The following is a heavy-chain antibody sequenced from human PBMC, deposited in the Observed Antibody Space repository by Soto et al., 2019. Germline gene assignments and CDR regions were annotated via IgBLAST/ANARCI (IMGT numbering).Heavy chain of an antibody. CDR3: AKSGSQYYFDY. CDR2: ISYDGSNK. J-gene: IGHJ4*02. Sequence: PGGSLRLSCAASGFTFSSYGMHWVRQAPGKGLEWVAVISYDGSNKYYADSVKGRFTISRDNSKNTLYLQMNSLRAEDTAVYYCAKSGSQYYFDYWGQGTLVTVSS. D-gene: IGHD3-10*01. CDR1: GFTFSSYG. V-gene: IGHV3-30*18.